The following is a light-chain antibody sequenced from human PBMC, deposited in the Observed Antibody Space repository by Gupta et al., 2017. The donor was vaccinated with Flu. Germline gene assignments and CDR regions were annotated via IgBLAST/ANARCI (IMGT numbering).Light chain of an antibody. V-gene: IGKV1-39*01. CDR3: QQSYITPPT. Sequence: DIQMTQSPSSLSAFARDTVNITCRAAQSIDNFLHWYQRRPGKAPRLLVYTASNWESGVPSRFSGSRSGIDFTLTISRLQPEDSATYYCQQSYITPPTFGGGTKVEI. CDR1: QSIDNF. J-gene: IGKJ4*02. CDR2: TAS.